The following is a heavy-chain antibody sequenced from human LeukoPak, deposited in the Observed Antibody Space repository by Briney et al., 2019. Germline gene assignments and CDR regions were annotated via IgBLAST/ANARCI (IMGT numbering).Heavy chain of an antibody. CDR1: GGSISSYY. D-gene: IGHD3-3*01. CDR2: IYYSGST. Sequence: SETLSLTCTVSGGSISSYYWSWIRQPPGKGLEWIGYIYYSGSTNYNPSLKSGVTISVDTSKNQFSLKLSSVTAADTAVYYCARVPRGAAPSGYFDYWGQGTLVTVSS. J-gene: IGHJ4*02. CDR3: ARVPRGAAPSGYFDY. V-gene: IGHV4-59*01.